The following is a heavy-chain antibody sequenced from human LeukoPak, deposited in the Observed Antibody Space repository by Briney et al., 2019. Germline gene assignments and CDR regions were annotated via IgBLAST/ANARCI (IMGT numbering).Heavy chain of an antibody. CDR3: AKDLVVGATSLPFD. V-gene: IGHV3-23*01. D-gene: IGHD1-26*01. CDR2: ISGSGGST. CDR1: GFTFSSYA. J-gene: IGHJ4*02. Sequence: PGGSLRLSCAASGFTFSSYAMSWVRQAPGGGLEWVSAISGSGGSTYYADSVKGRFTISRDNSKNTLYLQMNSLRAEDTAVYYCAKDLVVGATSLPFDWGQGTLVTVSS.